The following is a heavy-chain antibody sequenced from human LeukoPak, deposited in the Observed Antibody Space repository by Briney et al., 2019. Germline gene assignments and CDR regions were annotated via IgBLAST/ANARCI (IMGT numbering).Heavy chain of an antibody. CDR1: GGAISTYY. CDR3: ARAYCSGGSCYSSRGMFDP. CDR2: IYYSGST. Sequence: SETLSLTCSVSGGAISTYYWSWIRQPPGKGLEWTGYIYYSGSTNYNPPLKSRVTISLDTSKNQFSLKLTSVTAADTAIYYCARAYCSGGSCYSSRGMFDPWGQGTLVTVSS. D-gene: IGHD2-15*01. V-gene: IGHV4-59*01. J-gene: IGHJ5*02.